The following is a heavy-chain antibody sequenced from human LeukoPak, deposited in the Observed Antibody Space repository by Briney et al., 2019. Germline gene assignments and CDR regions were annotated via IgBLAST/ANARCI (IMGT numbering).Heavy chain of an antibody. Sequence: GGSLRLSCAASGFTFSSYGMHWVRQAPGKGLEWVAVISYDGSNKYYADSVKGRFTISRDNSKNTLYLQMNSLRAEDTAVYYCAKSDYGSSYYYYMDVWGKGTTVTVSS. D-gene: IGHD3-10*01. J-gene: IGHJ6*03. V-gene: IGHV3-30*18. CDR2: ISYDGSNK. CDR1: GFTFSSYG. CDR3: AKSDYGSSYYYYMDV.